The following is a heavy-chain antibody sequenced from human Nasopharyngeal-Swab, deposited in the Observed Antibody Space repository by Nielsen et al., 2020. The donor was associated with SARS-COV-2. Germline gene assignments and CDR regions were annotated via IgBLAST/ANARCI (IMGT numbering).Heavy chain of an antibody. J-gene: IGHJ4*02. CDR3: ASQLGHPDS. V-gene: IGHV3-74*01. CDR2: ISEDGSIT. Sequence: GESLKISCAASGFTFSSHWMHWVRQAPGKGLVWVSRISEDGSITTYADSVKGRFIISRDNAKNTLFLQMHSLRADDTAIYYCASQLGHPDSWGQGTLVTVSS. CDR1: GFTFSSHW. D-gene: IGHD2-2*01.